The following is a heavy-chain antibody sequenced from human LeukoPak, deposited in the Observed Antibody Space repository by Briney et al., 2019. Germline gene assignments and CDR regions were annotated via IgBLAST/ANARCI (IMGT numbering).Heavy chain of an antibody. CDR1: GFTFNSYW. J-gene: IGHJ4*02. Sequence: GGSLRLSCAASGFTFNSYWMHWVRQAPGKGLVWVSRINNNGSITNYADSVKGRFTISRDNAKNTLYLQMHRLRAEDTAVYYCARAYYDSSGRYFDYWGQGTLVTVSS. V-gene: IGHV3-74*01. D-gene: IGHD3-22*01. CDR3: ARAYYDSSGRYFDY. CDR2: INNNGSIT.